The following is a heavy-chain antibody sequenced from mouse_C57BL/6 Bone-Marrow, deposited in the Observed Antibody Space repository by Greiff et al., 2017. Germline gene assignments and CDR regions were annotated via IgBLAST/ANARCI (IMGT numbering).Heavy chain of an antibody. Sequence: QVQLQQPGAELVMPGASVKLSCKASGYTFTSYWMHWVKQRPGQGLEWIGEIDPSDSYTNYNQKFKGKSTLTVDKSSITAYMQLSSLTSEDSAVYYCSRDYYGSSYYFDYWGQGTTLTVSS. CDR3: SRDYYGSSYYFDY. V-gene: IGHV1-69*01. D-gene: IGHD1-1*01. CDR1: GYTFTSYW. J-gene: IGHJ2*01. CDR2: IDPSDSYT.